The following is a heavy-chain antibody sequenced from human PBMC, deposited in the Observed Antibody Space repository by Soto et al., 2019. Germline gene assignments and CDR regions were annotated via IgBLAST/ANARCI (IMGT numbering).Heavy chain of an antibody. D-gene: IGHD6-19*01. CDR3: AKSPPGAVAGAFDI. J-gene: IGHJ3*02. V-gene: IGHV3-23*01. CDR1: GVTFRSYA. CDR2: ISGSGGST. Sequence: PGGSLRLSCTDSGVTFRSYAMSWVRQAPGKGLEWVSAISGSGGSTYYADSVKGRFTISRDNSKNTLYLQMNSLRAEDTAVYYCAKSPPGAVAGAFDIWGQGTMVTVSS.